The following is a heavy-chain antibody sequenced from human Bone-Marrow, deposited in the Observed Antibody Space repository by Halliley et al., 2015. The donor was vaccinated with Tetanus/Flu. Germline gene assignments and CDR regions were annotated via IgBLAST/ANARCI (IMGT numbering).Heavy chain of an antibody. J-gene: IGHJ4*02. CDR1: GFTFSSYE. V-gene: IGHV3-48*03. Sequence: SLRLSCTVSGFTFSSYEMNWVRQAPGKGLEWVSYISSSGTTIYYSVSVKGRFTISRDNAKNSLYLQMNSLRSEDTAVYYCATLDGTSSLGSDYWGQGTLVTVSS. D-gene: IGHD3-10*01. CDR2: ISSSGTTI. CDR3: ATLDGTSSLGSDY.